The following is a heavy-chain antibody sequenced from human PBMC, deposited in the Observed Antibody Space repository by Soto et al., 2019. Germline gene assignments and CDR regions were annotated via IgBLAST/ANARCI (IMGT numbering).Heavy chain of an antibody. J-gene: IGHJ4*02. Sequence: GASVKVSCKASGYTFTSYGISWVRQAPGQGLEWMGWISTYNGNTDYAQKLQGRVTMTTDTSTSTAYMELRSLRSDDTAVYYCARDRAAAGIFDYWGQGTLVTVS. CDR2: ISTYNGNT. V-gene: IGHV1-18*01. CDR3: ARDRAAAGIFDY. CDR1: GYTFTSYG. D-gene: IGHD6-13*01.